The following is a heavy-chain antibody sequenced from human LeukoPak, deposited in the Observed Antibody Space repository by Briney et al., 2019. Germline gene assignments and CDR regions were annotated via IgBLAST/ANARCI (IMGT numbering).Heavy chain of an antibody. Sequence: GGSLRLSCAASGFTFSSYSMNWFRQAPGKGLEWVSSISSSSSYIYYADSVKGRFTISRDNAKNSLYLQMNSLRAEDTAVYYCARGRTSEPPFDYWGQGTLVTVSS. CDR3: ARGRTSEPPFDY. V-gene: IGHV3-21*01. CDR1: GFTFSSYS. D-gene: IGHD1-14*01. J-gene: IGHJ4*02. CDR2: ISSSSSYI.